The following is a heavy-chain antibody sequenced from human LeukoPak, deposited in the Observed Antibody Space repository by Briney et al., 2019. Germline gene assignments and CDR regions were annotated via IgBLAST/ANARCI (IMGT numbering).Heavy chain of an antibody. D-gene: IGHD3-10*01. CDR1: GFTVSSNY. CDR3: ARGGAIYGSGSYYVETLYYFDY. J-gene: IGHJ4*02. V-gene: IGHV3-53*01. CDR2: IYTGGST. Sequence: GGSLRLSCAASGFTVSSNYMSWVRQAPGKGLEWVSVIYTGGSTYYADSVKGRFTISRDNSKNTLYLQINSRRDEDTAVYYCARGGAIYGSGSYYVETLYYFDYWGQGTLVTVSS.